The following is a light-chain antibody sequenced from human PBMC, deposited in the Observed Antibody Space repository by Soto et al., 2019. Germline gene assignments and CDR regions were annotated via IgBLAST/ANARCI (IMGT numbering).Light chain of an antibody. CDR1: QGITSY. CDR3: QQYNTNPIT. V-gene: IGKV1-8*01. CDR2: AAS. J-gene: IGKJ5*01. Sequence: AILMTQSPSSYSASAGDRVTSICLASQGITSYLAWYQQKPGKAPKLLIYAASILQSGAPTKFSGSGSGTDFTLTINSLQPEDFGIYYCQQYNTNPITFGQGTRLEIK.